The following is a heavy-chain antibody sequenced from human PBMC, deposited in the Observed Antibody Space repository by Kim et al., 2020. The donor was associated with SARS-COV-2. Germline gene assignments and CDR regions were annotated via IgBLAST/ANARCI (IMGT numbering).Heavy chain of an antibody. D-gene: IGHD3-3*01. Sequence: GGSLRLSCAASEFTFSNYWMSWVRQAPGKGLEWVANIKTDGSKQLYVDSVKGRFTISRDNANNSLYLQMNSLRVEDTAIYYCTRVFGAYDFIAYWGQETLVTLSS. V-gene: IGHV3-7*01. CDR2: IKTDGSKQ. J-gene: IGHJ4*02. CDR3: TRVFGAYDFIAY. CDR1: EFTFSNYW.